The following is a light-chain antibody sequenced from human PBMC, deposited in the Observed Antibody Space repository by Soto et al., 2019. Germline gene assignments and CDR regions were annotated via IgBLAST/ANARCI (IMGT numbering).Light chain of an antibody. CDR2: GAS. V-gene: IGKV3-20*01. CDR1: QSVSSNY. J-gene: IGKJ3*01. CDR3: QQYSSSPPEFT. Sequence: EIVLTQSPGTLSVSPGERVTLSCRASQSVSSNYLAWYQQRPGQAPRLLIFGASYRATGIPDRFSGSGSGTDFTLTISRLEPEDFGVYYCQQYSSSPPEFTFGPGTKVDSK.